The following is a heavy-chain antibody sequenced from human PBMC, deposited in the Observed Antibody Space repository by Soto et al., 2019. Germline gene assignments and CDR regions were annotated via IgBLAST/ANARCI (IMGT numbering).Heavy chain of an antibody. CDR2: ISSSGSTI. Sequence: TGGSLRLSCAASGFTFSSYEMNWVRQAPGKGLEWVSYISSSGSTIYYADSVKGRFTISRDNAKNSLYLQMNSLRAEDTAVYYCARGKPTYYDYVWGSYRPSPFDYWGQGTLVTVSS. CDR3: ARGKPTYYDYVWGSYRPSPFDY. CDR1: GFTFSSYE. V-gene: IGHV3-48*03. J-gene: IGHJ4*02. D-gene: IGHD3-16*02.